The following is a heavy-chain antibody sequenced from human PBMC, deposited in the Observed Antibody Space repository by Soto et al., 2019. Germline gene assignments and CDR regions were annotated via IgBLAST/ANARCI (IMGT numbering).Heavy chain of an antibody. J-gene: IGHJ6*02. CDR3: ARDTYSSGWYGYYYYGMDG. CDR2: IYSGGST. Sequence: GGSLTLSCPSSGFPVSSNYMILVRTAPGKGLEWVSVIYSGGSTYYADSVKGRFTISRDNSKNTLYLQMNSLRAEDTAVYYCARDTYSSGWYGYYYYGMDGWGQGNTVTVS. CDR1: GFPVSSNY. V-gene: IGHV3-53*01. D-gene: IGHD6-19*01.